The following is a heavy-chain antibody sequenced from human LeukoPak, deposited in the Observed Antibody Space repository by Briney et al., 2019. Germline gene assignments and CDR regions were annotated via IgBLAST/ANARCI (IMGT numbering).Heavy chain of an antibody. J-gene: IGHJ3*02. Sequence: PSETLSLTCTVSGGSISNYCWSWIRQSAGKGLEWIGYIYYSGSTNYNPSLKSRVTISVDTSKNQFSLKLSSVTAADTAVYYCASLWFGDAFDIWGQGTMVTVSS. V-gene: IGHV4-59*01. CDR1: GGSISNYC. CDR3: ASLWFGDAFDI. CDR2: IYYSGST. D-gene: IGHD3-10*01.